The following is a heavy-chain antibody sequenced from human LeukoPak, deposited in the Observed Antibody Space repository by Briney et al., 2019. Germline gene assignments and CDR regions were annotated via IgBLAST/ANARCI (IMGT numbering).Heavy chain of an antibody. J-gene: IGHJ4*02. V-gene: IGHV1-18*01. CDR1: GYTFTSYG. Sequence: ASVKVSCKASGYTFTSYGISWVRQAPGQGLEWMGWISAYNGNTNYAQKLQGRVTMTTDTSASTAYMELRSLRSDDTAVYYCAKSRAPRGDREPLNYWGQGTLVTVSS. CDR2: ISAYNGNT. CDR3: AKSRAPRGDREPLNY. D-gene: IGHD1-14*01.